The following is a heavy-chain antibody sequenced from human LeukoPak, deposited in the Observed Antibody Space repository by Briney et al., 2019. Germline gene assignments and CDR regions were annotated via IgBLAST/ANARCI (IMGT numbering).Heavy chain of an antibody. CDR1: GFTFSDYS. J-gene: IGHJ4*02. CDR3: VRERFHGSGAPKFDF. V-gene: IGHV3-21*06. CDR2: ISGSGSYI. Sequence: GGSLRLSCAASGFTFSDYSMNWVRQTPRKGLEWVSCISGSGSYIYYADSVKGRFTISRGKAKNSLHLQVNSLRAEDTAVYYCVRERFHGSGAPKFDFWGQGTLVTVSS. D-gene: IGHD3-10*01.